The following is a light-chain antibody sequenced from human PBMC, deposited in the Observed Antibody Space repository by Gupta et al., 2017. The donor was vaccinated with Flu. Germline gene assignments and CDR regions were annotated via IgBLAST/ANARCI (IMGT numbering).Light chain of an antibody. V-gene: IGLV2-14*04. CDR2: DVT. CDR1: SSDVGPYDF. J-gene: IGLJ3*02. Sequence: TSSDVGPYDFVSWYQQHPGKAPKLILYDVTHRPSGVSTRFSGSKSGHTASLTISGLQAEDEAHYYCSSYTSSGTVVFGGGTKLTVL. CDR3: SSYTSSGTVV.